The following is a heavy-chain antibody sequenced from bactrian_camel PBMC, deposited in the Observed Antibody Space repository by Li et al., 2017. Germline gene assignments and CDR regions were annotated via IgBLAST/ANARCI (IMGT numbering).Heavy chain of an antibody. CDR2: IGNFDRT. V-gene: IGHV3S53*01. J-gene: IGHJ4*01. Sequence: VQLVESGGGSVQTGGSLRLSCAASTWTYCMVWFRQAPGKEREGVANIGNFDRTNYADSVKGRSTISTDDANNTLDLQLDSLQPEDTGMYYCAFEIQPRVGGLDYSQGAPMAPLCPTQGYWGQGTQVTVS. CDR1: TWTYC. D-gene: IGHD7*01. CDR3: AFEIQPRVGGLDYSQGAPMAPLCPTQGY.